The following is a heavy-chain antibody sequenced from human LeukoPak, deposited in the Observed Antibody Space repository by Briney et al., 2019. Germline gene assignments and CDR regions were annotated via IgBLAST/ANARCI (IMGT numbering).Heavy chain of an antibody. CDR1: GFTFSDYY. Sequence: GGSLRLSCAASGFTFSDYYKSWIRQAPGKGLEWVGRIKSKVDGETIDYAAPVKGRFTISRDDSKNTLYVQMNSLKIEDTAVYYCTTNRLGIYFDYWGQGTLVTVSS. J-gene: IGHJ4*02. CDR2: IKSKVDGETI. V-gene: IGHV3-15*01. D-gene: IGHD3-16*01. CDR3: TTNRLGIYFDY.